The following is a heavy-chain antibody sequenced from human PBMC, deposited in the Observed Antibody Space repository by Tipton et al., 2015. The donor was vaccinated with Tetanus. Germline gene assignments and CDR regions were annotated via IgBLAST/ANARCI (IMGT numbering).Heavy chain of an antibody. Sequence: TLSLTCAVSGGSISSGGYSWTWIRQPPGKGLQWIGYMYYSGTTHYNPSLKSRVTISIDMSKNQFSLRLTSATAADTAVYYCARDRITGPTGRYYAMDVWGQGTTVTVSS. V-gene: IGHV4-30-2*01. J-gene: IGHJ6*01. CDR1: GGSISSGGYS. CDR3: ARDRITGPTGRYYAMDV. D-gene: IGHD1-7*01. CDR2: MYYSGTT.